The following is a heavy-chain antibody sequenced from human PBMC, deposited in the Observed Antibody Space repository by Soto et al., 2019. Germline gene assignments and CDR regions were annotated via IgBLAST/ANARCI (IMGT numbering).Heavy chain of an antibody. CDR3: AGSSDDGRDN. V-gene: IGHV3-21*01. J-gene: IGHJ4*02. D-gene: IGHD1-26*01. CDR2: ISSSSSFI. Sequence: EVQLVESGGGLAKPGGSLRLSCAAAGFSLSDYSMNWLRQAPGKGLEWVASISSSSSFIHYAESMKGRFTISRENAKNSLYLQMNSLSAEDTAVYYCAGSSDDGRDNWGQGTLVTVSS. CDR1: GFSLSDYS.